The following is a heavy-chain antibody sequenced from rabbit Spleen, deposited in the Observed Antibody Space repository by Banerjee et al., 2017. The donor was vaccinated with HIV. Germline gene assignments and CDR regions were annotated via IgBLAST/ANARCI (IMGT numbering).Heavy chain of an antibody. CDR1: GFSFSAGYY. CDR3: ARGSATMTMVITGYYLNL. Sequence: QSLEESGGDLVKPGASLTLTCTASGFSFSAGYYMCWVRQAPGKGLEWIACIHGGSKNNIYYASWAKGRFTISKTSSTTVTLQMTSLTVADTATYFCARGSATMTMVITGYYLNLWGPGTLVTVS. J-gene: IGHJ4*01. CDR2: IHGGSKNNI. V-gene: IGHV1S40*01. D-gene: IGHD2-1*01.